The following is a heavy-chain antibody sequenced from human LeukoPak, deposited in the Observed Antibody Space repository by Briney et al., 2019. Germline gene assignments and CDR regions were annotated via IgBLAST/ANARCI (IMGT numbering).Heavy chain of an antibody. Sequence: GGSLRLSCAASRFTFSDYYMSWISQAQGKGLEWVSYISSSSSVIYFTDSVKGRFTISRDNAKNSLYLQMNSLRAEDTAVYYCARKVRGDYFDYWGQGTLVTVSS. J-gene: IGHJ4*02. CDR3: ARKVRGDYFDY. CDR2: ISSSSSVI. CDR1: RFTFSDYY. D-gene: IGHD3-10*01. V-gene: IGHV3-11*04.